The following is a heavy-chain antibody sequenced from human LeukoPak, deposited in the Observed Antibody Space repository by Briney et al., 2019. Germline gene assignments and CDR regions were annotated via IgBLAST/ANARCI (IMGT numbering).Heavy chain of an antibody. CDR3: ARLRSGTTVYYYYGMDV. J-gene: IGHJ6*02. V-gene: IGHV4-34*01. CDR1: GGSFSGYY. D-gene: IGHD1-1*01. Sequence: SETLSRTCAVYGGSFSGYYWSWIRQPPGKGLEWIGEINHSGSTYYNPSLKSRVTMSVDTSKDQFSLKLSSVTAADTAVYYCARLRSGTTVYYYYGMDVWGQGTTVTVSS. CDR2: INHSGST.